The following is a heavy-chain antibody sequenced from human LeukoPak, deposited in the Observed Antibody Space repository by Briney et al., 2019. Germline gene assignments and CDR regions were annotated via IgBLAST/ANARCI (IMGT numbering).Heavy chain of an antibody. CDR2: IYHSGST. D-gene: IGHD3-22*01. CDR3: ARVTVYYDSSGHFDY. Sequence: SETLSLTCAVYGGSFSGYYWSWIRRPPGKGLEWIGSIYHSGSTYYNPSLKSRVTISVDTSKNQFSLKLSSVTAADTAVYYCARVTVYYDSSGHFDYWGQGTLVTVSS. J-gene: IGHJ4*02. V-gene: IGHV4-34*01. CDR1: GGSFSGYY.